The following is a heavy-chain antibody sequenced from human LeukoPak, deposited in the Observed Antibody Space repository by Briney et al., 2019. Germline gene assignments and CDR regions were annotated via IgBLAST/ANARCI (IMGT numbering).Heavy chain of an antibody. CDR2: ISYDGSNK. CDR1: GFTFSSYG. CDR3: AKDSALGY. Sequence: GGSLRLSCAASGFTFSSYGMHWVRQAPGKGLEWVAVISYDGSNKYYADSVKGRFTISRDYSKNTLYLQMNSLRAEDTAVYYCAKDSALGYWGQGTLVTVSS. V-gene: IGHV3-30*18. J-gene: IGHJ4*02.